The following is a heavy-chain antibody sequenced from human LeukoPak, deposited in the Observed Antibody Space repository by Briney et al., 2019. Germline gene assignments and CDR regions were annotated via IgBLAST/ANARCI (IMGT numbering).Heavy chain of an antibody. Sequence: SETLSLTCTVSGGSISSSSYYWGWIRQPPGKGLEWIGSIYYSGSTNYNPSLKSRVTISVDTSKNQFSLKLSSVTAADTAVYYCARNSKSSPYYYGLGYHEGFDPWGQGTLVTVSS. J-gene: IGHJ5*02. D-gene: IGHD3-10*01. CDR2: IYYSGST. CDR3: ARNSKSSPYYYGLGYHEGFDP. V-gene: IGHV4-39*07. CDR1: GGSISSSSYY.